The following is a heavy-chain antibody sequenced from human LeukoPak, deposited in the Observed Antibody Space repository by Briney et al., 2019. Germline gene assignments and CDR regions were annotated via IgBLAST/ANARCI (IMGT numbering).Heavy chain of an antibody. J-gene: IGHJ4*02. D-gene: IGHD4-17*01. V-gene: IGHV3-30*18. CDR2: ISYDGSNK. Sequence: GRSLRLSCAASGFTFSSYGMHWVRQAPGKGLEWVAVISYDGSNKYYADSVKGRFTISRDNSKNTPYLQMNSLRAEDTAVYYCAKPQTRPTDYFDYWGQGTLVTVSS. CDR1: GFTFSSYG. CDR3: AKPQTRPTDYFDY.